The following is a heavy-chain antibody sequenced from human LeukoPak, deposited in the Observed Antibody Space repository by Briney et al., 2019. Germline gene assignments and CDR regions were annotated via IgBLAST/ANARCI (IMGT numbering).Heavy chain of an antibody. V-gene: IGHV4-59*01. CDR1: GGSISSYY. Sequence: SETLSLTCTVSGGSISSYYWSWIRQPPAKGLEWIGYIYYSGSTNYNPSLESRVTISVDRSKNQFSLKLSAVTAADTAVYYCARTQGDPYYYMDVWGKGTTVTISS. CDR2: IYYSGST. CDR3: ARTQGDPYYYMDV. J-gene: IGHJ6*03.